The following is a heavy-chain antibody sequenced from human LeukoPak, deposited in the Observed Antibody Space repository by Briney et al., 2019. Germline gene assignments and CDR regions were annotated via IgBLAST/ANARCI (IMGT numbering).Heavy chain of an antibody. V-gene: IGHV4-34*01. CDR1: GGSFSGYY. Sequence: PSETLSLTCAVYGGSFSGYYWSWIRQPPGKGLEWIGEINHSGSTNYNPSLKSRVTISVDTSKNQFSLKLSSVTAADTAVYYCATMGTMVRGVPDGYFDYWGQGTLVIVSS. CDR2: INHSGST. CDR3: ATMGTMVRGVPDGYFDY. D-gene: IGHD3-10*01. J-gene: IGHJ4*02.